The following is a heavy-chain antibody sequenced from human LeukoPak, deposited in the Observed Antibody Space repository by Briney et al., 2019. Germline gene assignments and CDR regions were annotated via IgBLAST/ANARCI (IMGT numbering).Heavy chain of an antibody. V-gene: IGHV4-39*07. CDR2: IYHSGST. CDR3: ASSRRLVRRDSFDY. D-gene: IGHD6-19*01. CDR1: GDSINSSSYY. J-gene: IGHJ4*02. Sequence: SETLSLTFTVSGDSINSSSYYWGWIRQPPGKGLEWIGEIYHSGSTNYNPSLKSRVTISVDKSKNQFSLKLSSVTAADTAVYYCASSRRLVRRDSFDYWGQGTLVTVSS.